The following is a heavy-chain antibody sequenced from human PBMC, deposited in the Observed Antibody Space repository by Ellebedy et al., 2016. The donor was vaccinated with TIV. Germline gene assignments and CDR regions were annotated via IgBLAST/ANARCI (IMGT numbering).Heavy chain of an antibody. D-gene: IGHD6-25*01. CDR3: ARLITAANDY. V-gene: IGHV1-8*01. Sequence: ASVKVSXXASGYTFVYYDINWVRQAPGQGLEWLGWMNPNNGNTGYAQKLRGRVTMTRDTSTSTVYMELSSLRSDDTAVYYCARLITAANDYWGQGTLVTVSS. J-gene: IGHJ4*02. CDR1: GYTFVYYD. CDR2: MNPNNGNT.